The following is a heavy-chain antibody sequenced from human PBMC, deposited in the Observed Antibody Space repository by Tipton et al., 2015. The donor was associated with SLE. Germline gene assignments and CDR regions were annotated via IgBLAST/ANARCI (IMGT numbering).Heavy chain of an antibody. CDR3: ARGHNVAVAAFHS. V-gene: IGHV4-4*09. Sequence: TLSLTCTVSGGSISGYYWSWIRQPPGKEVEWIGYISHSGSTNYSPSLDSRVTISVDTSKNQLSLRLNSVTAADTATYYCARGHNVAVAAFHSWGQGILVSVSS. D-gene: IGHD6-19*01. CDR1: GGSISGYY. CDR2: ISHSGST. J-gene: IGHJ4*02.